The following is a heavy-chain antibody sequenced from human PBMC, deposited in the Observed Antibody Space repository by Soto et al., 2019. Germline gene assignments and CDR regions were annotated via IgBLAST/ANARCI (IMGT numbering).Heavy chain of an antibody. CDR2: INSNSSST. D-gene: IGHD4-17*01. Sequence: PGGSLRLSCAASGFTFSSYWMHWVRQAPGKGLVWVSRINSNSSSTNYADSVKGRFTISRDNAKNTLYLQMNSLRDEDTAVYYFARDQWIRHYGDSSDYWGQGTLVTVSS. V-gene: IGHV3-74*01. J-gene: IGHJ4*02. CDR3: ARDQWIRHYGDSSDY. CDR1: GFTFSSYW.